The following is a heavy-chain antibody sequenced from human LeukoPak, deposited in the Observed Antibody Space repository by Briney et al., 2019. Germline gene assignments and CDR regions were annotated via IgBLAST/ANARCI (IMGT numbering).Heavy chain of an antibody. J-gene: IGHJ3*02. CDR1: GYSFASYW. V-gene: IGHV5-51*01. CDR3: ERTDYYDSSGYYYWSDAFDI. CDR2: IYPGDSDT. Sequence: GESLKISCKGSGYSFASYWIGWVRQMPGKGLEWMGIIYPGDSDTRYSPSFQGQVTISADKSISTAYLQWSSLKASDTAMYYSERTDYYDSSGYYYWSDAFDIWGQGTMVTVSS. D-gene: IGHD3-22*01.